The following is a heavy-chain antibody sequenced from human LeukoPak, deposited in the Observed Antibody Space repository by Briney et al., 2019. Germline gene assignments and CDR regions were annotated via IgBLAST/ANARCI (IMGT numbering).Heavy chain of an antibody. Sequence: AGGSLRLSCAASGFTFSPLGMNWVRQAPERGLEWVSYISSGSSTTYYADSVKGRFTISRDNAKNSLYPQLNSLRDEDTAVYYCARGRGLTLSYHYFDYWGQGTLVTVSS. J-gene: IGHJ4*02. CDR3: ARGRGLTLSYHYFDY. V-gene: IGHV3-48*02. CDR1: GFTFSPLG. D-gene: IGHD3-10*01. CDR2: ISSGSSTT.